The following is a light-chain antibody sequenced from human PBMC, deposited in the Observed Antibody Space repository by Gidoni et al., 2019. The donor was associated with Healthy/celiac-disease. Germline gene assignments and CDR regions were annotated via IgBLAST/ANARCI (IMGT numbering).Light chain of an antibody. CDR1: QSISSW. Sequence: DIQMTQSPSTLSASVGDRVTITCRASQSISSWLAWYQQKPGKAPKLLIYKASSLESGVPSRFSGSGSGTEFTLTISSLQPDDFATYYCQQYNSYPMCSFGQGTKLENK. CDR2: KAS. CDR3: QQYNSYPMCS. J-gene: IGKJ2*04. V-gene: IGKV1-5*03.